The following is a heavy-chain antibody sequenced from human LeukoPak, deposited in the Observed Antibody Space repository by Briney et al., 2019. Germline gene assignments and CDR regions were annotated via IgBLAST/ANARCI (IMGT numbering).Heavy chain of an antibody. V-gene: IGHV3-30*02. J-gene: IGHJ4*02. D-gene: IGHD1-26*01. CDR3: AKGPPYSGTYKGYFDY. Sequence: GGSLRLSCAASGFTFSSYDMYWVRQAPGKGLEWVAFIRNDGSIKAYADSVKGRFTISRDNSKNTLYLQMNSLRAEDTAVYYCAKGPPYSGTYKGYFDYWGQGTLVTVSS. CDR2: IRNDGSIK. CDR1: GFTFSSYD.